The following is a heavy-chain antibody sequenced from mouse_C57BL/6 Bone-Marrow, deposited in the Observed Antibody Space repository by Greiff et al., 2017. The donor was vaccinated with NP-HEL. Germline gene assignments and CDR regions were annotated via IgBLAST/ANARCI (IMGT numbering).Heavy chain of an antibody. V-gene: IGHV1-81*01. CDR2: IYPRSGNT. CDR1: GYTFTRYG. J-gene: IGHJ2*01. D-gene: IGHD2-3*01. Sequence: VQLQQSGAELARPGASVKLSCKASGYTFTRYGISWVKQRTGQGLEWIGEIYPRSGNTYYNEKFKGKATLTADKSSSTAYMELRSLTSEDSAVYFCARSWNIYDGYYWGQGTTLTVSS. CDR3: ARSWNIYDGYY.